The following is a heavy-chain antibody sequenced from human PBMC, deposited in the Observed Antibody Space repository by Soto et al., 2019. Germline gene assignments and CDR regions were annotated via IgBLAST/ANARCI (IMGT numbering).Heavy chain of an antibody. J-gene: IGHJ6*02. CDR2: IWYEGSNK. V-gene: IGHV3-33*01. Sequence: PGGSLRLSCAASGFTFSTYGMHWVRQAPGKGLEWVAVIWYEGSNKYYADSVKGRFTISRDNSKNTLYLQMNSLRAEDTAVYYCARDGSQLWSDLYGMDVWGQGTTVTVSS. CDR3: ARDGSQLWSDLYGMDV. CDR1: GFTFSTYG. D-gene: IGHD5-18*01.